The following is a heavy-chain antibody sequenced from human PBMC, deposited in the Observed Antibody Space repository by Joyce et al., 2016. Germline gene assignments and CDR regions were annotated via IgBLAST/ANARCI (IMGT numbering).Heavy chain of an antibody. D-gene: IGHD2-2*01. Sequence: VQLVQSGAEVRKPGESLKISCKGSGYSFTSYWIGWVRQLPGKGLEWMGIIYPGDYETTYSPSFQGQVTISVDKSINTAYMQRSSLKASDTAMYYCARQIGYCSSTRCYSLAFDIWGQGTMVTVSS. J-gene: IGHJ3*02. V-gene: IGHV5-51*01. CDR2: IYPGDYET. CDR1: GYSFTSYW. CDR3: ARQIGYCSSTRCYSLAFDI.